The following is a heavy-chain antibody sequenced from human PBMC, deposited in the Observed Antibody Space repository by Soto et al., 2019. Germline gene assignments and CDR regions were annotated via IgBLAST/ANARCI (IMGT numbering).Heavy chain of an antibody. J-gene: IGHJ4*02. CDR2: IYYSGST. V-gene: IGHV4-39*01. CDR1: GGSISSSSYY. Sequence: SETLSLTCTVSGGSISSSSYYWGWIRQPPGKGLEWIGSIYYSGSTYYNPSLKSRVTISVDTSKNQFSLKLSSVTAADTAVYYCARHVRPYYYDSSGYYPSGVDYWGQGTLVTVSS. D-gene: IGHD3-22*01. CDR3: ARHVRPYYYDSSGYYPSGVDY.